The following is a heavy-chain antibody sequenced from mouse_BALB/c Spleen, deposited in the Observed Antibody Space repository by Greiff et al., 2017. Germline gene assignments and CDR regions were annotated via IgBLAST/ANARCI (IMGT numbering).Heavy chain of an antibody. J-gene: IGHJ4*01. CDR1: GYSFTGYY. CDR2: ISCYNGAT. D-gene: IGHD2-14*01. V-gene: IGHV1S34*01. Sequence: LVKTGASVKISCKASGYSFTGYYMHWVKQSHGKSLEWIGYISCYNGATSYNQKFKGKATFTVDTSSSTAYMQFNSLTSEDSAVYYCARWGRYDDPSSAMDYWGQGTSVTVSS. CDR3: ARWGRYDDPSSAMDY.